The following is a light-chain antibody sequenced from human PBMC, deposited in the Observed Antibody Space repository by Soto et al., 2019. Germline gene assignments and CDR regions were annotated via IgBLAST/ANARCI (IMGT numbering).Light chain of an antibody. V-gene: IGLV2-14*01. Sequence: QSALTQPASVSGSPGQSITISCTGTSRDVGAYNYVSWYQHLPGTAPKLLIYEVSNRPSGVSNRFSGSKSGNTASLTIAGLQAGDEAEYHCSSYTSSSTLVFGGGTKVTVL. CDR2: EVS. J-gene: IGLJ2*01. CDR1: SRDVGAYNY. CDR3: SSYTSSSTLV.